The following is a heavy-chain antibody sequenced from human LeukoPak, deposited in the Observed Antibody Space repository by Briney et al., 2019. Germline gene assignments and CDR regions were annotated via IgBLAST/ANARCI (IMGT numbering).Heavy chain of an antibody. J-gene: IGHJ5*02. CDR1: GGSISSYY. CDR2: IYTSGST. V-gene: IGHV4-4*07. Sequence: SETLSLTCTVSGGSISSYYWSCIRQPAGKGLEWIGRIYTSGSTNYNPSLKSRVTMSVDTSKNQFSLKLSSVTAADTAVYYCARDRGYCSGGSCNNWFDPWGQGTLVTVSS. D-gene: IGHD2-15*01. CDR3: ARDRGYCSGGSCNNWFDP.